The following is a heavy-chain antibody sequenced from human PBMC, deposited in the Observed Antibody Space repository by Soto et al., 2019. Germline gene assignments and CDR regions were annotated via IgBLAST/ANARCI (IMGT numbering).Heavy chain of an antibody. CDR2: IYYSGST. D-gene: IGHD4-17*01. CDR1: GGSISSYY. J-gene: IGHJ4*02. V-gene: IGHV4-59*01. Sequence: SETLSLTCTVSGGSISSYYWSWIRQPPGKGLEWIGYIYYSGSTNYNPSLKSRVTISVDTSKNQFSLKLSSVTAADTAVYYCARDSDGDYYFDYWGQGTLVTVLL. CDR3: ARDSDGDYYFDY.